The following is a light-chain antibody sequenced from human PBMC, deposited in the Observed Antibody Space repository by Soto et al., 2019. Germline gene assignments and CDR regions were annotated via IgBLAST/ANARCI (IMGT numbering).Light chain of an antibody. J-gene: IGKJ2*02. CDR3: QQFDSVPCT. CDR1: QDINNY. CDR2: DAS. V-gene: IGKV1-33*01. Sequence: DIQMTQSPSSLSASVGDRVTITCQSSQDINNYLIWYQHKPGKAPKLLIYDASTLGTGVSSRFSGGGSGTHFTFTFSSLQPEDIATYYCQQFDSVPCTFGQGTKLELK.